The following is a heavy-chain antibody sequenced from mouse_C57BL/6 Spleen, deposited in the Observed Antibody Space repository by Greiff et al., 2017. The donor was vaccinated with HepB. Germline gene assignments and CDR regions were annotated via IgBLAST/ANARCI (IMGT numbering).Heavy chain of an antibody. CDR2: IDPETGGT. D-gene: IGHD1-1*01. J-gene: IGHJ2*01. Sequence: QVHVKQSGAELVRPGASVTLSCKASGYTFTDYEMHWVKQTPVHGLEWIGAIDPETGGTAYNQKFKGKAILTADKSSSTAYMELRSLTSEDSAVYYCTNLYYDGSSYNFDYWGQGTTLTVSS. V-gene: IGHV1-15*01. CDR1: GYTFTDYE. CDR3: TNLYYDGSSYNFDY.